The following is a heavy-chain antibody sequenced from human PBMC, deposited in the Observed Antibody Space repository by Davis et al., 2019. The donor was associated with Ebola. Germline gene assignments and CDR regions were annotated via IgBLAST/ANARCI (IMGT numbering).Heavy chain of an antibody. Sequence: GGSLRLSCKGSGYSFSSYWIAWVRQMPGKGLEWMGIIYPADSDTRYSPSFQGQVTISADKSITTAYLQWSSLKASDTAMYYCARQMITGGLADYWGQGSLVTVSS. CDR1: GYSFSSYW. CDR3: ARQMITGGLADY. CDR2: IYPADSDT. J-gene: IGHJ4*02. D-gene: IGHD3-16*01. V-gene: IGHV5-51*01.